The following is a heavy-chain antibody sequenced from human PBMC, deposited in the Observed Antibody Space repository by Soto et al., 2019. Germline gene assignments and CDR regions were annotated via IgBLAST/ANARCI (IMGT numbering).Heavy chain of an antibody. CDR3: ARSGGSGYYSAHYYEMDG. V-gene: IGHV1-8*01. Sequence: QEQLVQSGAEVKKPGASVKISCKASGYTFNTYDINWVRQATGQGLEWMGWMNPESGSTGFAQSFQGRITLTRNTSLNTVYMEVSSLANEDTAVYFCARSGGSGYYSAHYYEMDGWGPGTTVTVSS. CDR2: MNPESGST. CDR1: GYTFNTYD. J-gene: IGHJ6*02. D-gene: IGHD3-22*01.